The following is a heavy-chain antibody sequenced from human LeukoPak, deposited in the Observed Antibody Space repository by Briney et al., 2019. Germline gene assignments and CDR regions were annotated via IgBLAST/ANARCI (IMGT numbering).Heavy chain of an antibody. J-gene: IGHJ3*02. Sequence: GASVKVSCKVSGYTLTELSMHWVRQAPGKGLEWMGGFDPEDGETIYAQKFQGRVTMTEDTSTDTAYMELSSLRSEDTAVYYCARPGRRDGYKNAFDIWGQGTMVTVSS. CDR3: ARPGRRDGYKNAFDI. V-gene: IGHV1-24*01. D-gene: IGHD5-24*01. CDR1: GYTLTELS. CDR2: FDPEDGET.